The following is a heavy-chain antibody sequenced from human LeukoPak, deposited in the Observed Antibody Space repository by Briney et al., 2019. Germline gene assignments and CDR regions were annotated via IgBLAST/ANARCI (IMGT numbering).Heavy chain of an antibody. D-gene: IGHD3-22*01. CDR2: IYYSGST. J-gene: IGHJ4*02. CDR3: ARDALDSSGYWNSDY. V-gene: IGHV4-59*01. CDR1: GGSISSYY. Sequence: KPSETLSLTCTVSGGSISSYYWSWIRQPPGKGLEWIGYIYYSGSTNYNPSLKSRVTISVDTSKNQFSLKLSSVTAADTAVYYCARDALDSSGYWNSDYWGQGTLVTVSS.